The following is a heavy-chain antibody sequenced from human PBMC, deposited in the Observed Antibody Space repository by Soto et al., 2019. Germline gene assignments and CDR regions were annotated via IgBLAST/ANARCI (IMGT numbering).Heavy chain of an antibody. V-gene: IGHV1-69*08. CDR2: IIPILGIA. CDR3: ARERLDYYDSSGYVNY. CDR1: GGTFSSYT. D-gene: IGHD3-22*01. J-gene: IGHJ4*02. Sequence: QVQLVQSGAEVKKPGSSVKVSCKASGGTFSSYTISWVRQAPGQGLEWMGRIIPILGIANYAQKFQGRVTITXXKXTXTAYMELSSLRSEDTAVYYCARERLDYYDSSGYVNYWGQGTLVTVSS.